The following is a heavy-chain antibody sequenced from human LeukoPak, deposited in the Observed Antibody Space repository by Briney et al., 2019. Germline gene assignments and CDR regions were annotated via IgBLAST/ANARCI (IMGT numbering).Heavy chain of an antibody. V-gene: IGHV3-11*04. CDR2: ISSSGSNI. J-gene: IGHJ5*02. CDR3: ARDWWLDP. CDR1: GFTFSVYY. Sequence: PGGSLRLSCAASGFTFSVYYMSWIRQAPGKGLEWVSYISSSGSNINYADSVKGRFTISRDNAKNSLYLQMNSLRAEDTAVYYCARDWWLDPWGQGTLVTVSS.